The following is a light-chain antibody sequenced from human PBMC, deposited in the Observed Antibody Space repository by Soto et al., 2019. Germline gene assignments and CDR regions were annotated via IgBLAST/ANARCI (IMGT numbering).Light chain of an antibody. CDR3: QQYNSYPCT. V-gene: IGKV1-5*03. J-gene: IGKJ2*02. CDR2: RAS. Sequence: DIQMTQSPSTLSASVGDRVTITCRASQSVRSWLAWYQQKPEKAPKLLIYRASTVESWVPSTFSGSGFGTEFTLTITSLQPDDFATYYCQQYNSYPCTFGQGTKVDIK. CDR1: QSVRSW.